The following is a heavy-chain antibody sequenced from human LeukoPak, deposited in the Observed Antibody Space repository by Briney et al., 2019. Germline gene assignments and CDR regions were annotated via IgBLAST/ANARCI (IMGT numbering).Heavy chain of an antibody. CDR2: ITGSGGRT. J-gene: IGHJ4*02. CDR3: AKDRSIFGVVTHYFDY. V-gene: IGHV3-23*01. Sequence: GGSLRLSCAASGFTFTSYAMSWVRRAPGKGLEWVSTITGSGGRTYYADSAKGRFTISRDNSKNTLYLQMNSLRAEDTAVYYCAKDRSIFGVVTHYFDYWGQGTLVTVSS. D-gene: IGHD3-3*02. CDR1: GFTFTSYA.